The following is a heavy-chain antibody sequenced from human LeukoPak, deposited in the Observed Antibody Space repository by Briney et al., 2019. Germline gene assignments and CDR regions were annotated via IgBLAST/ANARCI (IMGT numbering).Heavy chain of an antibody. D-gene: IGHD6-13*01. CDR1: GFTFSTYW. CDR3: ARDTPAAGTRYFDY. J-gene: IGHJ4*02. V-gene: IGHV3-66*01. Sequence: GGSLRLSCAASGFTFSTYWMSWVRQAPGKGLEWVSVIYSGGSTYYADSVKGRFTLSRDNSKNTLYLQMNTLRAEDSAVYYCARDTPAAGTRYFDYWGQGTLVTVSS. CDR2: IYSGGST.